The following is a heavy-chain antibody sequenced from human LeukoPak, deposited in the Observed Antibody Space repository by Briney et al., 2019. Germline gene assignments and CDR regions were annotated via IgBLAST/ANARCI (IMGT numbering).Heavy chain of an antibody. D-gene: IGHD5-24*01. CDR2: ISSAGSTI. V-gene: IGHV3-48*03. J-gene: IGHJ4*02. CDR3: ARGRGDDDNVLGHGAYFDY. Sequence: GGSLRLSCVASGFTFSSYEMNGVRPAPGKGREWVSYISSAGSTIYYADSVKGRFTISRDNAKNSLYLQMNSLRAEDTAVYYCARGRGDDDNVLGHGAYFDYWGQGTLVTVSS. CDR1: GFTFSSYE.